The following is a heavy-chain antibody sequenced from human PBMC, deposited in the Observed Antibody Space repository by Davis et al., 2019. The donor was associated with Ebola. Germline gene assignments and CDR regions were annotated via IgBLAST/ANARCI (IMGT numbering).Heavy chain of an antibody. CDR3: ARDREAAERYYYYYGMDV. CDR1: GFTFSSYG. J-gene: IGHJ6*02. D-gene: IGHD6-13*01. V-gene: IGHV3-33*01. CDR2: IWYDGSNK. Sequence: GESLKISCAASGFTFSSYGMHWVRQAPGKGLEWVAVIWYDGSNKYYADSVKGRFTISRDNSKNTLYLQMNSLRAEDTAVYYCARDREAAERYYYYYGMDVWGQGTTVTVSS.